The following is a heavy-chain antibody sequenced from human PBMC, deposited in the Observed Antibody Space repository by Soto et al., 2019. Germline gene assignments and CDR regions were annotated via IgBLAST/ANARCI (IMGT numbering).Heavy chain of an antibody. D-gene: IGHD3-10*01. CDR3: ARYGSGSSVWFDP. CDR1: GGSISSYY. V-gene: IGHV4-59*01. J-gene: IGHJ5*02. CDR2: NYYSGST. Sequence: PSETLSLTCTVSGGSISSYYWSWIRQPPGKGLEWIGYNYYSGSTNYNPSLKSRVTISVDTSKNQFSLKLSSVTAADTAVYYCARYGSGSSVWFDPWGQGTLVTVSS.